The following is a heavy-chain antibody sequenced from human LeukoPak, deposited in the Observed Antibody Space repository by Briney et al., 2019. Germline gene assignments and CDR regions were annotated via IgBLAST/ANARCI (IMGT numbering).Heavy chain of an antibody. J-gene: IGHJ4*01. CDR1: GFIFSHYG. Sequence: PGRSLRLSCAASGFIFSHYGMHWVRQAPGKGLEWVAVIWSDGTNRFYAGSVKGRFTISRDNSQNTLFLQMNSLRAEDTAMYYCARDAQRGFDYSNSLKYWGHGTLVTDSS. V-gene: IGHV3-33*01. CDR2: IWSDGTNR. CDR3: ARDAQRGFDYSNSLKY. D-gene: IGHD4-11*01.